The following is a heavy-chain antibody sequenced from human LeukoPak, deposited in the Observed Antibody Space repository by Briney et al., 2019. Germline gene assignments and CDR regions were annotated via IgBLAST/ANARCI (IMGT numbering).Heavy chain of an antibody. CDR2: ISSSRSGSKSYI. V-gene: IGHV3-21*06. CDR1: GFTFSFYS. CDR3: ARDCTSATCYSDLDV. Sequence: PGGSLRLSCVASGFTFSFYSMNWVRQAPGKGLEWVSSISSSRSGSKSYIYYADSVKGRFTVSRDYAKNSLYLQMNSLRAEDTAVYYCARDCTSATCYSDLDVWGQGTTVTVSS. D-gene: IGHD2-2*01. J-gene: IGHJ6*02.